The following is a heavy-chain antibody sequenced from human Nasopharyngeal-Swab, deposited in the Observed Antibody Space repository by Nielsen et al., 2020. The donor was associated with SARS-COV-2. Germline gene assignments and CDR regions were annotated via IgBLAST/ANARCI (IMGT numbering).Heavy chain of an antibody. J-gene: IGHJ4*02. V-gene: IGHV3-53*01. Sequence: GGSLRLSCAASGFTVSSNYMSWVRQAPGKGLEWVSVIYSGGSTYYADSVKGRFTISRDNSKNTLYLQMNSLRAEDTAVYYCAKVGVIDIVVVLAAISIYYFDYWGQGTLVTVSS. CDR2: IYSGGST. CDR1: GFTVSSNY. CDR3: AKVGVIDIVVVLAAISIYYFDY. D-gene: IGHD2-2*01.